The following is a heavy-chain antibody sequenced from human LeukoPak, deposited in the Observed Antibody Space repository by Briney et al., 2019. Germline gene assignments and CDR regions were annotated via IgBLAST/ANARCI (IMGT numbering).Heavy chain of an antibody. CDR1: GFTFSDYY. V-gene: IGHV3-11*01. CDR2: ISSSGSTI. D-gene: IGHD6-13*01. Sequence: GGSLRLSCAASGFTFSDYYMSWIRQAPGKGLEWVSYISSSGSTIYYADSVKGRLTISRDNAKNSLYLQMNSLRAEDTAVYYCARVSIAAAGFSDYWGQGTLVTVSS. J-gene: IGHJ4*02. CDR3: ARVSIAAAGFSDY.